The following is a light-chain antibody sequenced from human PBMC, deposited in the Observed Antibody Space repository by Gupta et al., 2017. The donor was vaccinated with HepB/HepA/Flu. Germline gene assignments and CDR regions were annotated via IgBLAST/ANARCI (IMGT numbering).Light chain of an antibody. J-gene: IGKJ3*01. CDR1: QDIGEY. V-gene: IGKV1-27*01. Sequence: EIQMTQSPSSLSASVGDRVTIACRASQDIGEYLAWYQQKPGKVPELLIYVASTVQVGVPLRFSASGSGTHFTLTISSLQPEDFATYYCQKYDIAPLTFGPGTIVDL. CDR3: QKYDIAPLT. CDR2: VAS.